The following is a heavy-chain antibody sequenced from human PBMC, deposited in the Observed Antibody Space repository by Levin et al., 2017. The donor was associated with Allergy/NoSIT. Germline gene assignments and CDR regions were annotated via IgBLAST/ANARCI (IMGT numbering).Heavy chain of an antibody. D-gene: IGHD1-1*01. V-gene: IGHV3-30*04. Sequence: GGSLRLSCAASGFTFSNYAMHWVRQAPGKGLEWVTLISNDGNNEYYVDSVKGRFTISRDNSKNTLYLQINSLRAEDTAVYYCAREKIRWNEGFDYWGQGTLVTVSS. CDR1: GFTFSNYA. CDR3: AREKIRWNEGFDY. CDR2: ISNDGNNE. J-gene: IGHJ4*02.